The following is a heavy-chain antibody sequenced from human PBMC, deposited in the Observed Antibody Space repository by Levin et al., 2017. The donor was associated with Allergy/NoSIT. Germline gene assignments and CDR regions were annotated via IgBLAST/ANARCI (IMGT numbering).Heavy chain of an antibody. V-gene: IGHV4-30-2*01. CDR1: GGSISSGGYS. CDR3: ARVAGYSYGYYFDY. D-gene: IGHD5-18*01. CDR2: IYLSGST. J-gene: IGHJ4*02. Sequence: SETLSLTCAVSGGSISSGGYSWSWIRQPPGKGLEWIGNIYLSGSTNDNPSLKSRVTMSVDRSKNQFSLKLSYVTAADTAVYYCARVAGYSYGYYFDYWGPGTLATVSS.